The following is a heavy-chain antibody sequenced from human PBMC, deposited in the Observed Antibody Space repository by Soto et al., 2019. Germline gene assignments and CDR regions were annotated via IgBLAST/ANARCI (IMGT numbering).Heavy chain of an antibody. D-gene: IGHD3-3*01. CDR1: GGSISSSSYY. Sequence: SETLSLTCTVSGGSISSSSYYWGWIRQPPGKGLEWIGSIYYSGSTYYNPSLKSRVTISVDTSKNQFSLKLSSVTAADTAVYYCARLSDFWSGYLDYWGQGTLVTVSS. J-gene: IGHJ4*02. CDR3: ARLSDFWSGYLDY. CDR2: IYYSGST. V-gene: IGHV4-39*01.